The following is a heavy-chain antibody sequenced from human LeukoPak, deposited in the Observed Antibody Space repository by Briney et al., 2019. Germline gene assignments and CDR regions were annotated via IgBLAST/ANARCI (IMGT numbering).Heavy chain of an antibody. CDR3: ARYSSSWYGGSNWFDP. CDR2: IYYSGST. D-gene: IGHD6-13*01. J-gene: IGHJ5*02. V-gene: IGHV4-39*07. CDR1: GGSISSSSYY. Sequence: PSETLSLTCTVSGGSISSSSYYWGWIRQPPGKGLEWIGSIYYSGSTYYNPSLKSRVTISVDTSKNQFSLKLSSVTAADTAVYYCARYSSSWYGGSNWFDPWGQGTLVTVSS.